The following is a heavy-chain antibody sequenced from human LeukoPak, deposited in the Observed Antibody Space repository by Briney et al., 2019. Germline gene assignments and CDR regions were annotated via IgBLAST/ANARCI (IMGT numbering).Heavy chain of an antibody. CDR3: APHSGTSQEGY. Sequence: GSSVKVSCKASGGTFSSYAISWVRQAPGQGLEWMGRIIPTLGIANYAQKFQGRVTITADKSTSTAYMELSSLRSEDTAVYYCAPHSGTSQEGYWGQGTLVTVSS. J-gene: IGHJ4*02. CDR1: GGTFSSYA. V-gene: IGHV1-69*04. D-gene: IGHD1-26*01. CDR2: IIPTLGIA.